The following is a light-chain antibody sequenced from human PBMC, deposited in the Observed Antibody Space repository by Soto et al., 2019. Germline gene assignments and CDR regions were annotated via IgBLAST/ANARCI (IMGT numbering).Light chain of an antibody. Sequence: DIQMTPPAPLLSSSGEDTVTISCPTRRVSEGFLAWYQQKPGTAPRLLVYGTSSMPTGVPSRFSGSGWGTDFTLTISRLQPEDVAAYYCQQYNKSPWKFGQGTKVEI. CDR1: RVSEGF. V-gene: IGKV1-NL1*01. CDR2: GTS. CDR3: QQYNKSPWK. J-gene: IGKJ2*01.